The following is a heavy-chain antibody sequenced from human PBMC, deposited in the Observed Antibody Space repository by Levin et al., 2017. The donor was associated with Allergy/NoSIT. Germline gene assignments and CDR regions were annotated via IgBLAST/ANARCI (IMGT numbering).Heavy chain of an antibody. Sequence: NASETLSLTCAVSGGSISNSYWSWIRQPPGKGLEWIGYIYNSGSTNYNPSLKSRVTMSVDTSKNQFSLKLSSVTAADTAVYYCAKGAGRNGPEFDNWGQGTLVTVSS. D-gene: IGHD3-10*01. J-gene: IGHJ4*02. CDR1: GGSISNSY. V-gene: IGHV4-59*01. CDR3: AKGAGRNGPEFDN. CDR2: IYNSGST.